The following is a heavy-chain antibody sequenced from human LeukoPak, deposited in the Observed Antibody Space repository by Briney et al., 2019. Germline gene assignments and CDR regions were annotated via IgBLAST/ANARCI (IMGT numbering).Heavy chain of an antibody. J-gene: IGHJ6*03. CDR1: GFTLSSYG. CDR2: ISSRSTNI. D-gene: IGHD6-19*01. CDR3: ARDAQWLVPEGYFYYMDV. V-gene: IGHV3-21*01. Sequence: GRSLRLSCAASGFTLSSYGMHWFRQAPGKGLERVSSISSRSTNIFYADSVKGRFTISRDNAKNSLYLQMNSLGAEDTAVYYCARDAQWLVPEGYFYYMDVWGKGTTVTVSS.